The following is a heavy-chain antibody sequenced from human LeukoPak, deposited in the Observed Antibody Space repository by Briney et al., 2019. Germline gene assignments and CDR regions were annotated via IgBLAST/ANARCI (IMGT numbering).Heavy chain of an antibody. V-gene: IGHV4-30-2*01. CDR1: GGSISSGGYS. Sequence: SETLSLTCAVSGGSISSGGYSWSWIRQPPGKGLEWIGYIYHSGSTYYNPSLKGRVTISVDRSKNQFSLKLSSVTAADTAVYYCAREVWSGYYRGYFDYWGQGTLVTVSS. CDR3: AREVWSGYYRGYFDY. J-gene: IGHJ4*02. CDR2: IYHSGST. D-gene: IGHD3-3*01.